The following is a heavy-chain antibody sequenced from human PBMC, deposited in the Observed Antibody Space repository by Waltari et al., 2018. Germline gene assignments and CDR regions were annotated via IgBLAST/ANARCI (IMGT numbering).Heavy chain of an antibody. D-gene: IGHD4-17*01. CDR2: INPNSGDT. J-gene: IGHJ4*02. V-gene: IGHV1-2*02. CDR3: ARGNPLHNGDRMIFAY. Sequence: QVQLVQSGAEVKTPGASVKVSCKASGYTFRDFYIPWVRQAPGQGLEWMGFINPNSGDTKYAQTFQGRVTMTRDMSITTAYMELSSLRSDDTAAYYCARGNPLHNGDRMIFAYWGQGALVAVSS. CDR1: GYTFRDFY.